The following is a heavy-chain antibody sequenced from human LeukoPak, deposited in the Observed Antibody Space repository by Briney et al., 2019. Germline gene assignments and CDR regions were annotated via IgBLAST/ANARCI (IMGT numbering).Heavy chain of an antibody. V-gene: IGHV3-21*01. CDR2: ISSSSSYI. CDR1: GFTFSSYS. Sequence: GGSLRLSCAASGFTFSSYSMNWVRQAPGKGLEWVSSISSSSSYIYYADPVKVRFTISTDNAKNSLYLQMNRLRAEDTAVYYCARDEAVAVNFDYWGQGTLVTVSS. D-gene: IGHD6-19*01. CDR3: ARDEAVAVNFDY. J-gene: IGHJ4*02.